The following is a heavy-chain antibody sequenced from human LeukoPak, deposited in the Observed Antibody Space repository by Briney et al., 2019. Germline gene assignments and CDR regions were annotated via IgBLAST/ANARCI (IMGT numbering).Heavy chain of an antibody. CDR3: GRSFGESYFDC. D-gene: IGHD3-10*01. J-gene: IGHJ4*02. CDR2: ISYSGYT. Sequence: SQTLSLTCTVSGGSITSGGYFWSWIRQHPGKGLEWIGYISYSGYTYCNPSLKSRLTISVDTSKNQFSLKVTSVTAADTAVYYCGRSFGESYFDCWGQGILVTVSS. V-gene: IGHV4-31*03. CDR1: GGSITSGGYF.